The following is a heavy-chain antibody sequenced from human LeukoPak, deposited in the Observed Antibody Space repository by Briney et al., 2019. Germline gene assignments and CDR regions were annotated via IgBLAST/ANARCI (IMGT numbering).Heavy chain of an antibody. Sequence: ASVKASCKASGYTFTSYYMHWVRQAPGQGLEWMGIINPSGGSTSYAQKFQGRVTMTRDTSTSTVYMELSSLRSEDTAVYYCAREDRQKRIWGIAARPRYFDYWGQGTLVTVSS. CDR2: INPSGGST. D-gene: IGHD6-6*01. J-gene: IGHJ4*02. CDR1: GYTFTSYY. V-gene: IGHV1-46*01. CDR3: AREDRQKRIWGIAARPRYFDY.